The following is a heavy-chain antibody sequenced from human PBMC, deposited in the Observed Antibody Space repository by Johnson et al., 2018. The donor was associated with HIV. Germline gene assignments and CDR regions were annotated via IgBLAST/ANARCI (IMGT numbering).Heavy chain of an antibody. CDR3: AKDGNDILTGQGPDGFDI. D-gene: IGHD3-9*01. Sequence: EVQLVESGGGLVQPGRSLRLSCAASGFTFDDYAMHWVRQAPGKGLEWVSGISWNSGSIGYADSVKGRFTISRDNSKNTLNLQLNGLRPEDTALYYCAKDGNDILTGQGPDGFDIWGQGTMVTVSS. CDR2: ISWNSGSI. J-gene: IGHJ3*02. V-gene: IGHV3-9*01. CDR1: GFTFDDYA.